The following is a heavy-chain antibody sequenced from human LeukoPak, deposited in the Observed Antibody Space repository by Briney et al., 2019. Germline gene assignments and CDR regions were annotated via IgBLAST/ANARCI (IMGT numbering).Heavy chain of an antibody. J-gene: IGHJ1*01. CDR3: ARDRAYCGGDCYSWYFQH. Sequence: GGSLRLSCAASGFTFSSYSMNWVRQAPGKGLERVSSISSSSSYIYYADSVKGRFTISRDNAKNSLYLQMNSLRAEDTAVYYCARDRAYCGGDCYSWYFQHWGQGTLVTVSS. CDR2: ISSSSSYI. V-gene: IGHV3-21*01. D-gene: IGHD2-21*02. CDR1: GFTFSSYS.